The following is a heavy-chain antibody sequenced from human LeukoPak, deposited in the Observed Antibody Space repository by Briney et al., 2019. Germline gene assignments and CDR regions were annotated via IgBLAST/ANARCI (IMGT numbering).Heavy chain of an antibody. J-gene: IGHJ3*02. CDR1: GFTFSGYR. CDR3: ARSSGFDTFDI. Sequence: PGGSLRLSCAASGFTFSGYRMTWVRQAPGKGLEWLSYISTSSSTIYYADSVKGRFTISRDNAENSLYLQMNSLRDDDTAVYYCARSSGFDTFDIWGQGTMVTVSS. V-gene: IGHV3-48*02. D-gene: IGHD1-26*01. CDR2: ISTSSSTI.